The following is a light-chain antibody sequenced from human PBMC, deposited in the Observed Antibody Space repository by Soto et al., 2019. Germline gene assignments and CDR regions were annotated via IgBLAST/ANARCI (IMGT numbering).Light chain of an antibody. Sequence: IVMTQSPATLSVSPGERATLSCRASQSVGRTLAWYQQKPGQSPRLLIYGASTRANGTPARFSASGSGTEFTLTISSLQSEDVAVYFCQQYNQWPPYTFGQGTKVDIK. CDR3: QQYNQWPPYT. CDR2: GAS. J-gene: IGKJ2*01. CDR1: QSVGRT. V-gene: IGKV3-15*01.